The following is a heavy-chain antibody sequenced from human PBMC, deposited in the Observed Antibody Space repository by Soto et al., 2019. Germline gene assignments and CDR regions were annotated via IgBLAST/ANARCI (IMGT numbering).Heavy chain of an antibody. V-gene: IGHV3-23*01. CDR2: ISGSGGST. J-gene: IGHJ4*02. D-gene: IGHD3-22*01. Sequence: PGGSLRLSCAASGFTFSSYAMSWVRQAPGKGLEWVSAISGSGGSTYYADSVKGRFTISRDNSKNTLYLQMNSLRAEDTAVYYCAKDLRYYYDSSADYFDYWGQGTLVTVSS. CDR1: GFTFSSYA. CDR3: AKDLRYYYDSSADYFDY.